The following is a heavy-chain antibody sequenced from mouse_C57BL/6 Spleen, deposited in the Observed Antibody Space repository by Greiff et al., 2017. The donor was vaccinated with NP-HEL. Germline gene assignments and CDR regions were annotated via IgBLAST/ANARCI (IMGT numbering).Heavy chain of an antibody. V-gene: IGHV1-50*01. D-gene: IGHD2-4*01. J-gene: IGHJ3*01. Sequence: QVQLKQSGAELVKPGASVKLSCKASGYTFTSYWMQWVKQRPGQGLEWIGEIDPSDSYTNYNQKFKGKATLTVDTSSSTAYMPLSSLTSEDSAVYYCARWGDYDWFAYWGQGTLVTVSA. CDR2: IDPSDSYT. CDR1: GYTFTSYW. CDR3: ARWGDYDWFAY.